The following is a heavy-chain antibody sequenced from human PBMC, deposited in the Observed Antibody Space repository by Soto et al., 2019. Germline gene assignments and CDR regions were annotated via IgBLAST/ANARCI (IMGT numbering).Heavy chain of an antibody. V-gene: IGHV3-23*01. Sequence: EVQLLESGGGLVQPGVSLRLSCAASGFTFNNYAMTWVRQAPGKGLEWVSAFSGGGDTTSYADSVKGRFTVSRDGSKNTLYLQMSSLRAEDTALYYCAKGRVGSGSLTPRVDFWGQGTLVTVSS. D-gene: IGHD3-10*01. CDR3: AKGRVGSGSLTPRVDF. CDR2: FSGGGDTT. J-gene: IGHJ4*02. CDR1: GFTFNNYA.